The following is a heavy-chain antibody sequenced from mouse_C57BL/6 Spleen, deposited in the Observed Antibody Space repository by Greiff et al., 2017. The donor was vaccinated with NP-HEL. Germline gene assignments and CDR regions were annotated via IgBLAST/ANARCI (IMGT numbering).Heavy chain of an antibody. J-gene: IGHJ1*03. D-gene: IGHD1-1*01. V-gene: IGHV1-26*01. Sequence: VQLKQSGPELVKPGASVKISCKASGYTFTDYYMNWVKQSHGKSLEWIGDINPNNGGTSYNQKFKGKATLTVDKSSSTAYMELRSLTSEDSAVYYCARPYYYGSSPYWYFDVWGTGTTVTVSS. CDR2: INPNNGGT. CDR3: ARPYYYGSSPYWYFDV. CDR1: GYTFTDYY.